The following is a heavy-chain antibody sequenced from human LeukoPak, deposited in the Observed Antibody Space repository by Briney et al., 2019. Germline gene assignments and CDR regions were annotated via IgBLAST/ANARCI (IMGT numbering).Heavy chain of an antibody. CDR2: IYSGGST. V-gene: IGHV3-53*01. CDR3: AREIRGYSYSGYFDY. J-gene: IGHJ4*02. CDR1: GFTVSSNY. Sequence: GGSLRLSCAASGFTVSSNYMSWVRQAPGKGLEWVSVIYSGGSTYYADSVKGRFTISRDNSKNTLYLQMNSLRAEDTAVYYCAREIRGYSYSGYFDYWGQGTLVTVSS. D-gene: IGHD5-18*01.